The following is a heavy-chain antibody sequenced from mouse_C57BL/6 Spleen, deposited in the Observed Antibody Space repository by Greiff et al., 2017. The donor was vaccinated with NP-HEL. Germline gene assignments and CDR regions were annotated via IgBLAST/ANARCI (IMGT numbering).Heavy chain of an antibody. CDR3: ARVHDYDARCAY. V-gene: IGHV5-16*01. Sequence: EVKLMESEGGLVQPGSSMKLSCTASGFTFSDYYMAWVRQVPEKGLEWVANINYDGSSTYYLDSLKSRFIISRDNAKNILYLQMSSLKSEDTATYYCARVHDYDARCAYWGQGTLVTVSA. J-gene: IGHJ3*01. CDR1: GFTFSDYY. CDR2: INYDGSST. D-gene: IGHD2-4*01.